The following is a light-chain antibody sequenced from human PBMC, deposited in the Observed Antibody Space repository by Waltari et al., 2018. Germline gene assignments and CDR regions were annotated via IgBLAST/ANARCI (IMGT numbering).Light chain of an antibody. J-gene: IGKJ4*01. CDR2: RAS. Sequence: STLSASVGDRVTITCRASQSISDLLAWFQQKPGKAPKVLNKRASNLEDGVPSRFSGSGSGTEFTLTISSLQPDDFATYYCQQYKTYPLTFGGGTKVEI. V-gene: IGKV1-5*03. CDR3: QQYKTYPLT. CDR1: QSISDL.